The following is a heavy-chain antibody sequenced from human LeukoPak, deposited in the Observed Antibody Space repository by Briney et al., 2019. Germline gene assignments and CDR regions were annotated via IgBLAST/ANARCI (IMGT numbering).Heavy chain of an antibody. CDR2: IYYSGST. CDR3: ARHVPDYGDYRPPTTAALDY. V-gene: IGHV4-59*08. Sequence: SETLSLTCAVYGGSFSGYYWSWIRQPPGKGLEWIGYIYYSGSTNYNPSLKSRVTISVDTSKNQFSLKLSSVTAADTAVYYCARHVPDYGDYRPPTTAALDYWGQGTLVTVSS. CDR1: GGSFSGYY. J-gene: IGHJ4*02. D-gene: IGHD4-17*01.